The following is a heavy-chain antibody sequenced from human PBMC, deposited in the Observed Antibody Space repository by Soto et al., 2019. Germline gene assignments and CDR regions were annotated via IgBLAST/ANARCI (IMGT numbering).Heavy chain of an antibody. CDR3: ASDPPRMTTLTSVDY. D-gene: IGHD4-17*01. CDR1: GFTFSSYA. J-gene: IGHJ4*02. Sequence: GGSLRLSCAASGFTFSSYAMRWVRQAPGKGLQWVSGISGSGVSTYYGDSVKGRFTISRDNSKDTLYLQMNSLRAEDTAVYYCASDPPRMTTLTSVDYWGQGTLVTVSS. CDR2: ISGSGVST. V-gene: IGHV3-23*01.